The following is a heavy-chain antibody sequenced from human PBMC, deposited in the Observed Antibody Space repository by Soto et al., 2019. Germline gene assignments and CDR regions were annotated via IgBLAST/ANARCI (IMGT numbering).Heavy chain of an antibody. CDR3: AHYGSGYYYGMDV. CDR2: ISGSGGST. V-gene: IGHV3-23*01. Sequence: VGSLRLSCPASGFTFSSYAMSWVRQAPGKGLEWVSAISGSGGSTYYADSVKGRFTISRDNSKNTLYLQMNSLRAEDTAVYYCAHYGSGYYYGMDVWGQGTTVTVSS. D-gene: IGHD3-10*01. J-gene: IGHJ6*02. CDR1: GFTFSSYA.